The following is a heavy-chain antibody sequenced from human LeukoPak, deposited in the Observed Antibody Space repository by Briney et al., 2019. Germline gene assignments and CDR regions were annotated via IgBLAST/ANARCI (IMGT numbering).Heavy chain of an antibody. D-gene: IGHD3-22*01. V-gene: IGHV3-21*04. CDR1: GFTFGNYD. Sequence: GGSLRLSCAASGFTFGNYDMHWVRQAPGKGLEWVSAISSSSSYIYYADSIKGRFTISRDNAENSLYLQMNSLRAEDTAVYYCANVMTYYYDSSGYYGYNWFDPWGQGTLVTVSS. CDR2: ISSSSSYI. CDR3: ANVMTYYYDSSGYYGYNWFDP. J-gene: IGHJ5*02.